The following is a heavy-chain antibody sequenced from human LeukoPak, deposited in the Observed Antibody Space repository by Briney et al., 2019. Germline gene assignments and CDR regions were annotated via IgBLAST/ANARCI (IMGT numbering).Heavy chain of an antibody. CDR3: AKDLAWGLDY. CDR2: ISGNGVGT. J-gene: IGHJ4*02. D-gene: IGHD7-27*01. Sequence: PGGSLRLSCAASGFAFRSYGMSWVRQAPGKGLEWVSAISGNGVGTYYADSVEGRFTVSRDNSKNTLYLQMNNLRAEDTAVYYCAKDLAWGLDYWGQGTPVTVSS. CDR1: GFAFRSYG. V-gene: IGHV3-23*01.